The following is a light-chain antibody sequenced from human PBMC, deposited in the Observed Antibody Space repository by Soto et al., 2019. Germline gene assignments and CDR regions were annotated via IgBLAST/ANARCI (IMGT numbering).Light chain of an antibody. CDR1: QGISTY. V-gene: IGKV1-27*01. Sequence: DIQMTQSSSSLSASVGDRVTITCRASQGISTYLAWYQQKPGKVPKLLIYAASTLQSGVPSRFSGSGSGTDFTLTISSLQPEDVATYYCQKYNSAPWTFGQGTKVEIK. J-gene: IGKJ1*01. CDR3: QKYNSAPWT. CDR2: AAS.